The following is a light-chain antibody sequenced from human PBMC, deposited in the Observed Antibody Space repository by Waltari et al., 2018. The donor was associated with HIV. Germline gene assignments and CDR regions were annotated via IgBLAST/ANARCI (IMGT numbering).Light chain of an antibody. Sequence: DIQMTQSPSSLSASVVDRVTITCQASQGIRNSLIWYQQRPGKAPQVLVSDATNVDTGGPLRFSGSGSGTDCILTITDLQPEDSATYYGQQYHGLPLTFGRGTNVEI. CDR1: QGIRNS. CDR2: DAT. CDR3: QQYHGLPLT. J-gene: IGKJ4*01. V-gene: IGKV1-33*01.